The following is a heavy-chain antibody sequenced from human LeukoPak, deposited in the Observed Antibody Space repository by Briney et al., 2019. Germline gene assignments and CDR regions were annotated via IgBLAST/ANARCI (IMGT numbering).Heavy chain of an antibody. D-gene: IGHD6-19*01. J-gene: IGHJ4*02. CDR3: ARDSYSSGWYVVPYFDS. Sequence: SDTLSPTCTVSGGSISSYYWSSSRQPPGKGLGSIGYIYYSGSTNYNPSLKSRVTISVDTSKNQFSLKLSSVTAADTAVYYCARDSYSSGWYVVPYFDSWGQGTLVTVSS. CDR1: GGSISSYY. CDR2: IYYSGST. V-gene: IGHV4-59*01.